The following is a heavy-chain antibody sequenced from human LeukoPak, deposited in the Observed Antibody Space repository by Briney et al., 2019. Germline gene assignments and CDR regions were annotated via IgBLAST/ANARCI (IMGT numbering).Heavy chain of an antibody. D-gene: IGHD4-17*01. CDR2: IYYSGST. Sequence: SETLSLTCTVSGGSISTYYWSWIRQPPGKGLEWIGYIYYSGSTNYNPSLKSRVTISVDTSKNHFSLKVNSVTAADTAVYYCARAPGSDYCPYYYMDVWGKGTTVTVSS. V-gene: IGHV4-59*01. J-gene: IGHJ6*03. CDR1: GGSISTYY. CDR3: ARAPGSDYCPYYYMDV.